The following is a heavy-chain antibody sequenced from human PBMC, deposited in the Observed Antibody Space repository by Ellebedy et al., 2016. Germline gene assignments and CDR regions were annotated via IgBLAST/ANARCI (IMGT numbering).Heavy chain of an antibody. D-gene: IGHD1-1*01. Sequence: SETLSLTCTVSHDSTGDFYWNWIRQPPGRGLEWIGFAHHAGGTSYNPSLKSRVTASVDTAKNQISLKLTSVTAADTAIYYCAKWNGGWNAFEVWGQGTMVTVSS. V-gene: IGHV4-59*01. CDR1: HDSTGDFY. CDR2: AHHAGGT. CDR3: AKWNGGWNAFEV. J-gene: IGHJ3*01.